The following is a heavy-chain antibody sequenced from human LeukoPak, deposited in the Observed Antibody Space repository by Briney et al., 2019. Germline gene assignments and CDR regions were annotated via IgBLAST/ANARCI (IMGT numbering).Heavy chain of an antibody. CDR1: GFTFSSYS. CDR2: ISSSSSYI. CDR3: ARDRQGGYSYGPDAFDI. Sequence: GGSLRLSCAASGFTFSSYSMNWVRQAPGKGLEWVSSISSSSSYIYCADSVKGRFTISRDNAKNSLYLQMNSLRAEDTAVYYCARDRQGGYSYGPDAFDIWGQGTMVTVSS. D-gene: IGHD5-18*01. J-gene: IGHJ3*02. V-gene: IGHV3-21*01.